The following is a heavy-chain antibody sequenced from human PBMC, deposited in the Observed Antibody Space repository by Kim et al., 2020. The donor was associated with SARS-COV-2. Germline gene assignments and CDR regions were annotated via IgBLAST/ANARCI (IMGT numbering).Heavy chain of an antibody. CDR3: TGGY. D-gene: IGHD1-1*01. J-gene: IGHJ4*02. CDR1: GFTFRSFA. CDR2: VSHSGGNT. Sequence: GGSLRLSCAASGFTFRSFAMNWVRQAPGKGLEWVSGVSHSGGNTYYADSVKGRFIISRDNSKNMLYLQMNSLRAEDTAVYYCTGGYWGQGTLVAVSS. V-gene: IGHV3-23*01.